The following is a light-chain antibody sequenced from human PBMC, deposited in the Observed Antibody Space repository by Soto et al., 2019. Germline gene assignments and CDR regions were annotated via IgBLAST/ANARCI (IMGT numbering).Light chain of an antibody. V-gene: IGLV2-8*01. CDR1: SNDVGGYNF. Sequence: QSVLTQPPSASGSPGQSVTISCTGTSNDVGGYNFVSWYQQHPGKAPKLMIFEVSQRPSGVPERFSGSKSGNTASLTVSGLQAEDEDDYYCSSYGGSDNFVFGTGTKVTVL. CDR3: SSYGGSDNFV. CDR2: EVS. J-gene: IGLJ1*01.